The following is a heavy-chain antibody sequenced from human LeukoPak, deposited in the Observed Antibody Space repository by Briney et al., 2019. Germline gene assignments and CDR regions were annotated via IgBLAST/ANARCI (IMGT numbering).Heavy chain of an antibody. Sequence: SETLSLTCTVSGGSISSYYWSWNRQPPGKGLEWIGYIYYSGSTKYKPSLKSRVTISVDTSKNQFSLKLSSVTAADTAVYYCARGRFLDAFDIWGQGTMVTVSS. CDR1: GGSISSYY. CDR2: IYYSGST. CDR3: ARGRFLDAFDI. V-gene: IGHV4-59*01. J-gene: IGHJ3*02. D-gene: IGHD3-3*01.